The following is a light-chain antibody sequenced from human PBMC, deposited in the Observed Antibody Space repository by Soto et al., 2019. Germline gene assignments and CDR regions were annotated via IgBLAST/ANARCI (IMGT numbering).Light chain of an antibody. CDR3: QQYYNYPTIT. CDR1: QGISSY. Sequence: AIPMTQSPSSPSSSTGDRVTITCRASQGISSYLGWYQQKPGKAPKLLVYAASTLQSGVPSRFSGSGSGTDFTLTISSLQSEDFATYYCQQYYNYPTITFGQGTRLEIK. J-gene: IGKJ5*01. V-gene: IGKV1-8*01. CDR2: AAS.